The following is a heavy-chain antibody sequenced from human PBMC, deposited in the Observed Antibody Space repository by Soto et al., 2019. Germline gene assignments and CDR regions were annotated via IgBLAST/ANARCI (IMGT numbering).Heavy chain of an antibody. Sequence: PGRSLRFSCAPSPFTFSSYAMSWLCQAQGKGLEWVSAISGRGGSTYYADSVKGRFTISRDNSKDTLYLQMNSLTADDTAVYYCAKDPRMTVRAGVPLTYCGYCGRRTL. J-gene: IGHJ4*02. CDR1: PFTFSSYA. CDR2: ISGRGGST. V-gene: IGHV3-23*01. CDR3: AKDPRMTVRAGVPLTYCGY. D-gene: IGHD2-21*02.